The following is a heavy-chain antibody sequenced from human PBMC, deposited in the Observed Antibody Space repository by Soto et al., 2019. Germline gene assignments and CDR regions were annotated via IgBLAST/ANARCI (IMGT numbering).Heavy chain of an antibody. J-gene: IGHJ4*02. CDR1: GGSISSYY. CDR3: ARRRHLDFDY. V-gene: IGHV4-59*08. Sequence: PSETLSLTCTVSGGSISSYYWSWIRQPPGKGLEWIGYIYYSGSTNYNPSLKSRVTISVDTSKNQFSLKLSSVTAADTAVYYCARRRHLDFDYWGQGTLVTVSS. CDR2: IYYSGST.